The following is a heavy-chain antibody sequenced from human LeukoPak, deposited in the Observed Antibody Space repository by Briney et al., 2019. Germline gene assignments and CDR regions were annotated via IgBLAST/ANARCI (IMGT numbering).Heavy chain of an antibody. J-gene: IGHJ4*02. Sequence: GGFLRLSCAASGFTFSSYSMNWVRQAPGKGLEWVSSISSSSSYIYYADSVKGRFTISRDNAKNSLYLQMNSLRAEDTAVYYCATGVLWGSCWTPGYWGQGTLVTVSS. CDR3: ATGVLWGSCWTPGY. CDR2: ISSSSSYI. V-gene: IGHV3-21*01. CDR1: GFTFSSYS. D-gene: IGHD6-19*01.